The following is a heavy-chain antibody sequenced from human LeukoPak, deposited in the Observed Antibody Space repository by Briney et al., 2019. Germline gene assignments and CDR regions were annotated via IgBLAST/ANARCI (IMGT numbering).Heavy chain of an antibody. CDR2: IYYSGST. CDR3: ARQYCSSTSCLVDY. CDR1: GGSISSSSYY. V-gene: IGHV4-39*01. D-gene: IGHD2-2*01. J-gene: IGHJ4*02. Sequence: PSETLSLTCTVSGGSISSSSYYWGWIRQPPGKGLEWIGSIYYSGSTYYNPSLKSRVTISVDTSKNQFSLKLSSVTAADTAVYYCARQYCSSTSCLVDYWGQGTLVTVSS.